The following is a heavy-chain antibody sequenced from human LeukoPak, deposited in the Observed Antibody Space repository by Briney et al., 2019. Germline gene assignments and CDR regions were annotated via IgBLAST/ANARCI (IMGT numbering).Heavy chain of an antibody. CDR3: AREDRVYNWFDP. V-gene: IGHV3-21*01. Sequence: GGCLRLSCAASGFTFSSYTMNWVRQAPGKGLGWVSSISSSSSYIFYADSVKGRFTISRDNAKNSLYLQMSSLRAEDTALYYCAREDRVYNWFDPWGQGTLVTVSS. CDR2: ISSSSSYI. CDR1: GFTFSSYT. J-gene: IGHJ5*02. D-gene: IGHD2-8*01.